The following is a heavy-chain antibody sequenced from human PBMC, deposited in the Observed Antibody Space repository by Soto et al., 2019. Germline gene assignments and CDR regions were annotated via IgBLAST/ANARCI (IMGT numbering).Heavy chain of an antibody. J-gene: IGHJ4*02. CDR2: IYPGDSDT. Sequence: GESLKISCKGSGYSFTSYWIGWVRQMPGKGLEWMGIIYPGDSDTRYSPSFQGQVTISADRSISTAYLQWSSLKASDTATYYCARQTPHYYDSSGYQGWPDYWGQGTLVTVS. CDR3: ARQTPHYYDSSGYQGWPDY. V-gene: IGHV5-51*01. D-gene: IGHD3-22*01. CDR1: GYSFTSYW.